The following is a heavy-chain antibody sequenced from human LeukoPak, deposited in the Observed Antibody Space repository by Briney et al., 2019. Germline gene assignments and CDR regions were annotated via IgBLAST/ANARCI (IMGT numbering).Heavy chain of an antibody. D-gene: IGHD3-16*02. CDR3: AREALGRDY. Sequence: GGSLRLSCAASGFTFSNYAMHWVRQAPGKGLEYVSAISSNGGSTYYANSVKGRFTASRDNSKNTLYLQMGSLRAEDMAVYYCAREALGRDYWGQGTLVTVSS. CDR1: GFTFSNYA. CDR2: ISSNGGST. J-gene: IGHJ4*02. V-gene: IGHV3-64*01.